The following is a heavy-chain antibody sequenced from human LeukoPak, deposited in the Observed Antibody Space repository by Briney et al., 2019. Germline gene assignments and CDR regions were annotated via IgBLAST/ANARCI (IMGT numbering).Heavy chain of an antibody. CDR3: ARRRRGSGFDY. Sequence: KASETLSLTCTVSGGSISSSSYYWGWIRQPSGEGLEWIGSIYYSGSTYYNASLKSRVTISVDTSKNQFSLKLSSVTAADTAVYYCARRRRGSGFDYWGQGTLVTVSS. D-gene: IGHD3-3*01. V-gene: IGHV4-39*01. CDR2: IYYSGST. CDR1: GGSISSSSYY. J-gene: IGHJ4*02.